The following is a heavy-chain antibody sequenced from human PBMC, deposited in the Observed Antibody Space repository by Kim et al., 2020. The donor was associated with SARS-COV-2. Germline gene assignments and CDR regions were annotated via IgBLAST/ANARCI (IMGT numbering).Heavy chain of an antibody. V-gene: IGHV3-23*01. CDR2: ISGSGVST. Sequence: GGSLRLSCAASGFTFSSYAMTWVRQAPGKGLEWVSSISGSGVSTYYGDSVKGRFTISRDNSKNTLYLQMNSLRAEDTALYYCAKAFTGYYGFDYFDYWGQGTLVTVSS. CDR3: AKAFTGYYGFDYFDY. CDR1: GFTFSSYA. J-gene: IGHJ4*02. D-gene: IGHD3-9*01.